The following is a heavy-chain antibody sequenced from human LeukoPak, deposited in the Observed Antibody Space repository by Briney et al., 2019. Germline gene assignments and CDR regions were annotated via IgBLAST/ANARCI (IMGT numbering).Heavy chain of an antibody. D-gene: IGHD3-3*01. CDR2: IYYSGST. Sequence: SETLSLTCTVSGGSISSYYWSWIRQPPGKGLEWIGYIYYSGSTNYNPSLKSRVTISVDTSKNQFSLKLSSVTAADTAVYYCASAPYYDFGSGYYTNWYFDLWGRGTLVTVSS. J-gene: IGHJ2*01. CDR3: ASAPYYDFGSGYYTNWYFDL. CDR1: GGSISSYY. V-gene: IGHV4-59*01.